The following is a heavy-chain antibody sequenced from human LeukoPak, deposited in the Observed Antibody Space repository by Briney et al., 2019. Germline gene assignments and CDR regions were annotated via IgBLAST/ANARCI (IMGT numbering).Heavy chain of an antibody. J-gene: IGHJ4*02. D-gene: IGHD3-10*01. CDR3: ARAGGYGSGEIDY. CDR1: GFTFSSYE. CDR2: ISSGGSTI. V-gene: IGHV3-48*03. Sequence: GGSLRLSCAASGFTFSSYEMNWDRQAPGKGLEWVSYISSGGSTIYYADSVKGRFTISRDNAKNSLYLQMNSLRAEDTAVYYCARAGGYGSGEIDYWGQGTLVTVSS.